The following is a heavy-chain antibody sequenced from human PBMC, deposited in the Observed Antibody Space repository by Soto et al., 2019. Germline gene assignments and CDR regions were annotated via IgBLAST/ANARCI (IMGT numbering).Heavy chain of an antibody. CDR3: ARDRGYCSTTTCYDVFDI. CDR1: GVTFTNYW. CDR2: IKQDGSQK. J-gene: IGHJ3*02. V-gene: IGHV3-7*04. Sequence: GGALRLSCAAAGVTFTNYWMTWVRQAPGKGLEWVANIKQDGSQKNYVDSVEGRFTVSRDNAKNSLYLQMNSLRAEDTAVYYCARDRGYCSTTTCYDVFDISAQRTMVTVSS. D-gene: IGHD2-2*01.